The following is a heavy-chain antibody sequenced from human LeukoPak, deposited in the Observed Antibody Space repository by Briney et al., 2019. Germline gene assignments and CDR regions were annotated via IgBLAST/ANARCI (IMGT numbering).Heavy chain of an antibody. Sequence: GGSLRLSCAASGFTFSSYSMNWVRQAPGKGPEWVSSISSSSSYMHSADSVKGRFTISRDNAKNSLYLQMNNLKAEDTAVYHCARGDLESTVTTFGYWGQGTLVTVSS. D-gene: IGHD4-17*01. J-gene: IGHJ4*02. CDR1: GFTFSSYS. V-gene: IGHV3-21*01. CDR3: ARGDLESTVTTFGY. CDR2: ISSSSSYM.